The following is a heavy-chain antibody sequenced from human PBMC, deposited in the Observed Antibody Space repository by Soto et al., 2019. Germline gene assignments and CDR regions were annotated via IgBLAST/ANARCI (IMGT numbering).Heavy chain of an antibody. Sequence: GGSLRLSCAGSGFTFSDYYRSWIRQAPGKGLEWISYISSSGDIIYYADSVKGRFTISRDNAKNSLFLQMNSLRAEDTAVYYCARDQGYYDSDGYFDYWGQGTLVTVSS. CDR1: GFTFSDYY. V-gene: IGHV3-11*01. CDR2: ISSSGDII. J-gene: IGHJ4*02. D-gene: IGHD3-22*01. CDR3: ARDQGYYDSDGYFDY.